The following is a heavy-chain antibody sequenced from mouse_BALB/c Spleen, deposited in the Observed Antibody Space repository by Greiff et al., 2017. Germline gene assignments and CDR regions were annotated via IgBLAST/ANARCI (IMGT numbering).Heavy chain of an antibody. CDR2: ISSGGSYT. J-gene: IGHJ4*01. Sequence: EVMLVESGGGLVKPGGSLKLSCAASGFTFSSYTMSWVRQTPEKRLEWVATISSGGSYTYYPDSVKGRFTISRDNAKNTLYLQMSSLKSEDTAMYYCTRDERGYDGYYAMDYWGQGTSVTVSS. CDR3: TRDERGYDGYYAMDY. D-gene: IGHD2-2*01. CDR1: GFTFSSYT. V-gene: IGHV5-6-4*01.